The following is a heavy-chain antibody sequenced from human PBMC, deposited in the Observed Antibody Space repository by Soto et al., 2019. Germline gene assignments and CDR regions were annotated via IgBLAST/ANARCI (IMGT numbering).Heavy chain of an antibody. CDR3: ARDLGSYYEIRFDY. J-gene: IGHJ4*02. D-gene: IGHD1-26*01. Sequence: ASVKVSCKASGYMFTKSAMHWVRQAPGQRLEWMGWINAGNGNTKYSQKFQGRVTITRDTSASTAYMELSSLRSEDTAVYYCARDLGSYYEIRFDYWGQGTLVTVS. CDR1: GYMFTKSA. CDR2: INAGNGNT. V-gene: IGHV1-3*01.